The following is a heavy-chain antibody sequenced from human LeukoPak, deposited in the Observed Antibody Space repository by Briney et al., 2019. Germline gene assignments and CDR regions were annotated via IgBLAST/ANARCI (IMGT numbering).Heavy chain of an antibody. V-gene: IGHV3-53*01. CDR2: IYSGGST. CDR1: GFTVSSNY. D-gene: IGHD2-2*01. Sequence: PGGSLRLSCAASGFTVSSNYMSWVRQAPGKGLEWVSVIYSGGSTYYADSVKGRFTISRDNSKNTLYLQMNSLRAEDTAVYYCARGLGYCSSTSCYNWFDPWGQGTLVTVSS. CDR3: ARGLGYCSSTSCYNWFDP. J-gene: IGHJ5*02.